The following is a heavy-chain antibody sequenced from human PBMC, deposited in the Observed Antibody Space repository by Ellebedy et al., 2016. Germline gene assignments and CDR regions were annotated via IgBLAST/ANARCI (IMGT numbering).Heavy chain of an antibody. CDR1: GFTVSSTY. CDR3: AKGENWGSTYYFDY. V-gene: IGHV3-53*01. Sequence: GESLKISCAASGFTVSSTYLSWVRQAPGKGLEWVSLIYAGGSTYYADSVKGRFTISRDNSRNTLYLQMNSLRAEDTAVYYCAKGENWGSTYYFDYWGQGTLVTVSS. D-gene: IGHD7-27*01. J-gene: IGHJ4*02. CDR2: IYAGGST.